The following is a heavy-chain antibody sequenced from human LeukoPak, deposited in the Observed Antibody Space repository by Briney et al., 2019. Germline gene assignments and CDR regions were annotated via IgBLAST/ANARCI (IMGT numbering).Heavy chain of an antibody. D-gene: IGHD5-12*01. Sequence: SQTLSLTCTVSGGSISGGGHYWSWVRQHPGKGLEWIGYIYDQGSTDYNTSLKSRITMAIDTSKNQFSLRLTSVTAADTAVYYCARGPTREDAFDLWGRGAMVSVSS. CDR1: GGSISGGGHY. CDR3: ARGPTREDAFDL. V-gene: IGHV4-31*03. CDR2: IYDQGST. J-gene: IGHJ3*01.